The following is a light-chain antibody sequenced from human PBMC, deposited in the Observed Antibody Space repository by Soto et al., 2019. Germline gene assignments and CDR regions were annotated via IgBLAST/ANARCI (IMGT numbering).Light chain of an antibody. CDR1: SPNIGNNF. CDR3: GTWDSSLNGYV. Sequence: QSVLTQPPSVSAAPGQAVTISCSGSSPNIGNNFVSCYQQFPGTAPKHLIYDNDKRPPGITDRISGSKSGTSATLGITARQAGDAADYYCGTWDSSLNGYVFGPGTKLTVL. V-gene: IGLV1-51*01. CDR2: DND. J-gene: IGLJ1*01.